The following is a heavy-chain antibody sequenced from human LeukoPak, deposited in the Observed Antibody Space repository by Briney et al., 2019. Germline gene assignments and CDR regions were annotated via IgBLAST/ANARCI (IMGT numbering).Heavy chain of an antibody. V-gene: IGHV3-7*03. J-gene: IGHJ4*02. D-gene: IGHD6-6*01. CDR3: AKEAARIAARPDY. CDR2: IKQDGSEK. Sequence: PGGSLRLSCAASGFTFSSYWMSWVRQAPGKGLEWVANIKQDGSEKYYVDSVKGRFTISRDNAKNTLYLQVNSLRAEDTAVYYCAKEAARIAARPDYWGQGTLVTVSS. CDR1: GFTFSSYW.